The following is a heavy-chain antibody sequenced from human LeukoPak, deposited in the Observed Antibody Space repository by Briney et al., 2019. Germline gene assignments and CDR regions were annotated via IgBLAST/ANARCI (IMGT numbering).Heavy chain of an antibody. CDR1: GYTFSGTGWY. V-gene: IGHV1-2*02. CDR3: ARDGPAQMVDFDY. D-gene: IGHD3-10*01. J-gene: IGHJ4*02. CDR2: IYPYTGAT. Sequence: DSVKVSCKVSGYTFSGTGWYLYWLRQAPGQGLECMGWIYPYTGATHYAQKFQGRVAMTRDTSISTAYMELSRLRPADTAVYYCARDGPAQMVDFDYWGQGTLVTVSS.